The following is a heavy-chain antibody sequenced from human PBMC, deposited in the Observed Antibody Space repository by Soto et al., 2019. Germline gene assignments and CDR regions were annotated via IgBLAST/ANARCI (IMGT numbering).Heavy chain of an antibody. Sequence: PSETLSLTCTVSGGSISSGDYYWSWIRQPPGKGLEWIGYIYYSGSTDYDPSLKSRVTISVDTSKNQFSLKLSSVTAADTAVYYCARRWGTYFDFWGQGTLVTVSS. D-gene: IGHD7-27*01. J-gene: IGHJ4*02. CDR1: GGSISSGDYY. V-gene: IGHV4-61*08. CDR2: IYYSGST. CDR3: ARRWGTYFDF.